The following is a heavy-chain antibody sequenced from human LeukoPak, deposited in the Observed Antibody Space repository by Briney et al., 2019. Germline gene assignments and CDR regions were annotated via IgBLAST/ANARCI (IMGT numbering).Heavy chain of an antibody. J-gene: IGHJ4*02. D-gene: IGHD5-18*01. V-gene: IGHV3-23*01. Sequence: GGSLRLSCAASGFTFSTFAMTWVRQAPGMGLEWVSTVSASGDVTYSADSVKGRFTISRDNSGNTLYLRMVSLRAEDTAVYYCARYPSYSYSLDYWGPGTLVTVSS. CDR3: ARYPSYSYSLDY. CDR2: VSASGDVT. CDR1: GFTFSTFA.